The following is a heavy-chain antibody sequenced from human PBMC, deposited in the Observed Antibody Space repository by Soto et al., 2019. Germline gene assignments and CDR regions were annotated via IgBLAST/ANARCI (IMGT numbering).Heavy chain of an antibody. CDR3: TREVEPSSYFDS. CDR1: GYNFNTDG. Sequence: QVQLVQSGAELKKTGASVKVSGKASGYNFNTDGISWVRQAPGQGRVLVGWISAYNGNTKSAKNFQGRINMTTDTTTDPAYRELSSLRSDDTVVYYWTREVEPSSYFDSWGQGTLVTVSA. J-gene: IGHJ4*02. CDR2: ISAYNGNT. V-gene: IGHV1-18*04.